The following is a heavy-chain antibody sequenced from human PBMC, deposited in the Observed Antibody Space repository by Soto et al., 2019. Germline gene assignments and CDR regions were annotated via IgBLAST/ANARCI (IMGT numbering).Heavy chain of an antibody. V-gene: IGHV3-53*04. D-gene: IGHD3-22*01. CDR2: IYSGGST. J-gene: IGHJ3*02. CDR1: GFTVSSNY. Sequence: EVQLVESGGGLVQPGGSLRLSCAASGFTVSSNYMSWVRQAPGKGLEWVSVIYSGGSTYYADSVKGRFTISRHNSKNTPYLQMNSLRAEDTAVYYCARAHEGYDSSGYYYSDDAFDIWGQGTMVTVSS. CDR3: ARAHEGYDSSGYYYSDDAFDI.